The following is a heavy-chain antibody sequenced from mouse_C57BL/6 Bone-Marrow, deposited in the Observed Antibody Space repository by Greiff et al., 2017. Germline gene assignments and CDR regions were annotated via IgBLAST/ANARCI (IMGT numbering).Heavy chain of an antibody. J-gene: IGHJ2*01. V-gene: IGHV1-50*01. CDR3: SRVGYYVDY. CDR1: GYTFTSYW. CDR2: VYTSGSDA. Sequence: QVQLQQPGAELVKPGASVKLSCKASGYTFTSYWMQWVKQRPGPGLEWIGVVYTSGSDAKYNQKFKGKASFTFDTSSSTAYMQLSSLTSEDSAVSYCSRVGYYVDYWGQGTTPTVSS.